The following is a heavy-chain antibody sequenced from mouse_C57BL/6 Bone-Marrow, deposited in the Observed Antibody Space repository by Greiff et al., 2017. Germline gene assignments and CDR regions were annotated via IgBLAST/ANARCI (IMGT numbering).Heavy chain of an antibody. D-gene: IGHD1-1*01. CDR1: GYTFTDYY. CDR2: INPNNGGT. CDR3: AREAVVAQMDY. V-gene: IGHV1-26*01. J-gene: IGHJ4*01. Sequence: EVQLQQSGPELVKPGASVKISCKASGYTFTDYYMNWVKQSHGKSLEWFGDINPNNGGTSYNQKFKGKATLTVDKSSSTAYMELRSLTSEDSAVYYCAREAVVAQMDYWGQGTSVTVTS.